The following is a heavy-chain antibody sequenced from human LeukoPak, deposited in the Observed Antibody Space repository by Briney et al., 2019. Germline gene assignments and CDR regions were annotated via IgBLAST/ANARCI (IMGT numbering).Heavy chain of an antibody. CDR1: GYTFTSYY. V-gene: IGHV1-46*01. CDR3: ARDLITMEGGFDY. J-gene: IGHJ4*02. D-gene: IGHD3-10*01. CDR2: IIPIFGTA. Sequence: GASVKVSCKASGYTFTSYYMHWVRQAPGQGLEWMGGIIPIFGTANYAQKFQGRVTITRDTSASTAYMELSSLRSEDTAVYYCARDLITMEGGFDYWGQGTLVTVSS.